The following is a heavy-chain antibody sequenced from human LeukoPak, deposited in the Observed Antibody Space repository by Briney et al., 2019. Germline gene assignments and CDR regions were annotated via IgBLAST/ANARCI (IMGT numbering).Heavy chain of an antibody. Sequence: PSETLSVTCTVSGGSISSSSYYWGWIRQPPGKGLEWIGSIYYSGSTYYNPSLKSRVTISVDTSKNQFSLKLSSVTAADTAVYYCARVPVVVAATLFDYWGQGTLVTVSS. CDR3: ARVPVVVAATLFDY. J-gene: IGHJ4*02. D-gene: IGHD2-15*01. CDR1: GGSISSSSYY. V-gene: IGHV4-39*01. CDR2: IYYSGST.